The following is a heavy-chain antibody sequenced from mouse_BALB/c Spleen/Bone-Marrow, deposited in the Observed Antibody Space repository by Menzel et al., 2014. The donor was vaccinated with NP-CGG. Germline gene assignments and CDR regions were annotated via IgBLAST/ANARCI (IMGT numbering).Heavy chain of an antibody. J-gene: IGHJ2*01. Sequence: EVQLQQSGAELVKPGASVKLSCTASGFNIKDTYMHWVKQRPEQGLEWIGRIDPANGNTKYDPKFQGKATITADTSSNTAYLHLSSLSSEDTAVYDCARYYYGYYLDYWGQGTTLTVSS. CDR1: GFNIKDTY. CDR2: IDPANGNT. V-gene: IGHV14-3*02. D-gene: IGHD1-2*01. CDR3: ARYYYGYYLDY.